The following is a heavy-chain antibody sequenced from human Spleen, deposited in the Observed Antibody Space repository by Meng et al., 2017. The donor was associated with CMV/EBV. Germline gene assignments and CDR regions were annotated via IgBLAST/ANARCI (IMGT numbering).Heavy chain of an antibody. CDR1: GFTFSNYW. CDR3: ARDLIRGVVGARPRGPGDL. V-gene: IGHV3-7*01. CDR2: INQDGSVK. Sequence: GESLKISCAASGFTFSNYWMNWVRQAPGKGLEWVANINQDGSVKHYVDSLKGRFTISRDNAKNSLYLQMNSLRDEDTAVYYCARDLIRGVVGARPRGPGDLWGHGTLVTVSS. D-gene: IGHD1-26*01. J-gene: IGHJ4*01.